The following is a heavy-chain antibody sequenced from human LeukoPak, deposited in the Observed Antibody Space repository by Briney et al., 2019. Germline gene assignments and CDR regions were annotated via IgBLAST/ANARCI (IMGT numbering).Heavy chain of an antibody. CDR3: ARAPYYYDSSEDSNWFDP. V-gene: IGHV1-2*02. CDR2: INPNSGGT. Sequence: ASVKVSCKASGYTFTGYYMHWVRQAPGQGLEWMGWINPNSGGTNYAQKFQGRVTMTRDTSISTAYMELSRLRSDDTAVYYCARAPYYYDSSEDSNWFDPWGQGTLVTVSS. D-gene: IGHD3-22*01. CDR1: GYTFTGYY. J-gene: IGHJ5*02.